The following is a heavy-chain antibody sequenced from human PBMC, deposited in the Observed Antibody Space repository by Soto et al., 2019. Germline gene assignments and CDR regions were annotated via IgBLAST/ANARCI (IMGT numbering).Heavy chain of an antibody. V-gene: IGHV4-61*08. J-gene: IGHJ5*02. D-gene: IGHD5-18*01. CDR1: GGSVSSGDYY. CDR3: ARIPVDTYMSNWFDP. Sequence: SETLSLTCTVSGGSVSSGDYYWSWIRQPPGKGLEWIGYIYYSGSTNYNPSLKSRVSISLDTSKNQFSLRLTSVTAADTAVYYCARIPVDTYMSNWFDPWGQGTLVTVSS. CDR2: IYYSGST.